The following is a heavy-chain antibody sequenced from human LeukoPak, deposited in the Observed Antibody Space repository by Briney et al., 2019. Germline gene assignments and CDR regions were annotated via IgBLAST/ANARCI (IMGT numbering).Heavy chain of an antibody. J-gene: IGHJ4*02. CDR3: ARDARSGYYSYDY. D-gene: IGHD3-22*01. Sequence: GGSLRLSCAASGFTFSSYWMNWVRQAPGKGLEWVANIKQDGSEKYYVDSVKGRFTISRDNAKNSLYLQMNSLRDEDTAVYYCARDARSGYYSYDYWGQGTLVTVSS. CDR2: IKQDGSEK. V-gene: IGHV3-7*01. CDR1: GFTFSSYW.